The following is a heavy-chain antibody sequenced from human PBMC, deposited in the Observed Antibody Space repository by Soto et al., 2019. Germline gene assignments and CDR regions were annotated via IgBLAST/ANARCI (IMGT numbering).Heavy chain of an antibody. J-gene: IGHJ4*02. CDR3: AKDLMVRGVASPRWGYFDY. Sequence: GGSLRLSCAASGFTFSSYAMSWVRQAPGKGLEWVSAISGSGGSTYYADSVKGRFTISRDNAKNTLYLQMNSLRAEDTAVYYFAKDLMVRGVASPRWGYFDYWGQGTLVTVSS. D-gene: IGHD3-10*01. V-gene: IGHV3-23*01. CDR2: ISGSGGST. CDR1: GFTFSSYA.